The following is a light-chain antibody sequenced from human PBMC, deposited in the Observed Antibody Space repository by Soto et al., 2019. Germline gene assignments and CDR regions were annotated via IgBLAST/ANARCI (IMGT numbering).Light chain of an antibody. V-gene: IGLV2-8*01. CDR1: SSDVGGYDY. J-gene: IGLJ1*01. CDR2: EVT. Sequence: QSVLTQPPSASGSPGQSVTISCTGTSSDVGGYDYVSWYQQHPGKAPKLMIYEVTKRPSGVPARFSGSKSGNTASLTVSGLQGEDEADYYCSSYAGSNNLVFGTGTKLTVL. CDR3: SSYAGSNNLV.